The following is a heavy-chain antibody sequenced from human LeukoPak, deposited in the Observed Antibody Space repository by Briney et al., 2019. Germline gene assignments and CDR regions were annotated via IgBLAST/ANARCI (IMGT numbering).Heavy chain of an antibody. CDR3: ARAPPSIAVSGVGAFDI. D-gene: IGHD6-19*01. CDR2: ISGYNGNT. CDR1: GYTFTSYG. J-gene: IGHJ3*02. Sequence: ASVKVSCKASGYTFTSYGISWVRQAPGQGLEWMGWISGYNGNTNYAQRLQGRVTMTTDTSTSTAYMELRSLRSDDTAVYYCARAPPSIAVSGVGAFDIWGQGTMVTVSS. V-gene: IGHV1-18*01.